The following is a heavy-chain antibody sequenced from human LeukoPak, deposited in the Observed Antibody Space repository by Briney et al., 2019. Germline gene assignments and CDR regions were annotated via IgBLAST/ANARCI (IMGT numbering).Heavy chain of an antibody. D-gene: IGHD2-2*01. CDR3: ARSSSTVCYYYGMDV. V-gene: IGHV4-34*01. Sequence: SETLSLTCAVYGGSFSGYYWSWIRQPPGKGLEWIGEINHSGSTNYNPSLKSRVTISVDTSKNQFSLKLSSVTAADTAVYYCARSSSTVCYYYGMDVWGQGTTVTVSS. J-gene: IGHJ6*02. CDR2: INHSGST. CDR1: GGSFSGYY.